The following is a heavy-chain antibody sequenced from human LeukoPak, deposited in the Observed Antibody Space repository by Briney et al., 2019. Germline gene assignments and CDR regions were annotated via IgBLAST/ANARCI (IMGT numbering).Heavy chain of an antibody. Sequence: PSETLSLTCTVSGGSISSTSYYWGWIRQPPGKGLEWIGSIYHSGSTYYNPSLKSRVTISMDTTKNQFSLKLTSVTAADTAVYYCAGKYYYDSSGYFYVDWWGQGTLVTVSS. D-gene: IGHD3-22*01. CDR2: IYHSGST. V-gene: IGHV4-39*07. CDR1: GGSISSTSYY. CDR3: AGKYYYDSSGYFYVDW. J-gene: IGHJ4*02.